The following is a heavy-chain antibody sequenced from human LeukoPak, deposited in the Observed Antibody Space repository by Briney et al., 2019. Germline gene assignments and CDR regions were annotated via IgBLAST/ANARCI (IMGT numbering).Heavy chain of an antibody. CDR3: GKDMNQCTGHSCFMDAADV. Sequence: GGSLRLSCEASGFIFDDYAMHWVRLVPGKGLEWVSGISWNGKSEGYADSVKGRFTISRDNAEHSLYLQMHSLRPEDTALYYYGKDMNQCTGHSCFMDAADVWGQGTMVTVSS. D-gene: IGHD2-2*01. CDR1: GFIFDDYA. CDR2: ISWNGKSE. J-gene: IGHJ3*01. V-gene: IGHV3-9*01.